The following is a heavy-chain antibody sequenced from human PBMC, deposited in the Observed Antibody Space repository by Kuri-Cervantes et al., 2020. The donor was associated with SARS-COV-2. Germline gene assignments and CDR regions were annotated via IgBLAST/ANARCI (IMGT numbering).Heavy chain of an antibody. CDR1: GFTFSSYW. Sequence: GESLKISCAASGFTFSSYWMHWVRQAPGKGLVWVSRINSDGSSTSYADSVKGRFTISRDNAKNTRYLQMNSLRAEDTAVYYCARDFETITILSGAFDIWGQGTMVTVSS. J-gene: IGHJ3*02. V-gene: IGHV3-74*01. CDR2: INSDGSST. CDR3: ARDFETITILSGAFDI. D-gene: IGHD3-3*01.